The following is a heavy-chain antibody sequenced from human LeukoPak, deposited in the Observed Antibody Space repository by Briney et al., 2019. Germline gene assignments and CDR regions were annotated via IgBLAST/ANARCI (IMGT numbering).Heavy chain of an antibody. CDR3: AALFPNAYRPHFDY. CDR2: IVVGSGNT. Sequence: ASVKVSCKASGFTFTSSAMRWVGQAGGHRLGGIGGIVVGSGNTNYAQKFRERVTITRDMSTSTAYMELSSLRSEDTAVYYCAALFPNAYRPHFDYWGQGTLVTVSS. CDR1: GFTFTSSA. V-gene: IGHV1-58*02. D-gene: IGHD2-21*01. J-gene: IGHJ4*02.